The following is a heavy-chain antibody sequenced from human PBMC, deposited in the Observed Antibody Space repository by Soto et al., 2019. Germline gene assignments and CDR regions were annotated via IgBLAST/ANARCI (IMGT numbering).Heavy chain of an antibody. CDR3: ARGMKKGVIVSVPAASAYYYSYGMDV. Sequence: QVQMVQSGAEVKKPGSSVKVSCKASGGTFSNYAISWVRQAPGQGLEWLGGIIPIFGTSNYAQKFQGRVTITADESTSTAYMELSTLRSEDTAVYYCARGMKKGVIVSVPAASAYYYSYGMDVWVQGTTVTVSS. D-gene: IGHD2-2*01. CDR2: IIPIFGTS. CDR1: GGTFSNYA. V-gene: IGHV1-69*12. J-gene: IGHJ6*02.